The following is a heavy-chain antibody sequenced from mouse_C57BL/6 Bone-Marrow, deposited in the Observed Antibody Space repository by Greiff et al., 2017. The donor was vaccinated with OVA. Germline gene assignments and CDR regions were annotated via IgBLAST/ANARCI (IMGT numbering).Heavy chain of an antibody. CDR2: IYPGGGYT. V-gene: IGHV1-63*01. J-gene: IGHJ2*01. D-gene: IGHD3-2*02. CDR1: GYTFTNYW. Sequence: VQLQQSGAELVRPGTSVKMSCKASGYTFTNYWIGWAKQRPGHGLEWIGDIYPGGGYTNYNEKFKGKATLTADKSSSTAYMELRSLTSEDSAVYFCARGSSGYGYWGQGTTLTVSS. CDR3: ARGSSGYGY.